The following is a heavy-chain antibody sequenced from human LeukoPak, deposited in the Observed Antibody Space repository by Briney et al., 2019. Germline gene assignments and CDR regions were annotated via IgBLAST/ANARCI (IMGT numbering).Heavy chain of an antibody. D-gene: IGHD3-10*01. J-gene: IGHJ5*02. CDR2: ISYGGSNK. V-gene: IGHV3-30*18. CDR1: GFTFSSYW. Sequence: QPGGSLRLSCAASGFTFSSYWMSWVRQAPGKGLEWVAVISYGGSNKYYADSVKGRFTISRDNSKNTLYLQMNSLRAEDTAVYYCAKDPSRFGELLWFDPWGQGTLVTVSS. CDR3: AKDPSRFGELLWFDP.